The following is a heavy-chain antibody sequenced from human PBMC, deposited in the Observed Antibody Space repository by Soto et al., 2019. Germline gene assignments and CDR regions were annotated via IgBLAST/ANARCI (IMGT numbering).Heavy chain of an antibody. CDR1: KFSFSSYE. CDR3: AVNMIVLVGFDY. CDR2: ISSSGGST. Sequence: GGSLRLSCAASKFSFSSYEMNWVRQAPGKGLEWISYISSSGGSTYYADSVKGRFTISRDNAKNSLYLQMNSLRAEDTAVYYCAVNMIVLVGFDYWGQGALVTVSS. V-gene: IGHV3-48*03. D-gene: IGHD3-22*01. J-gene: IGHJ4*02.